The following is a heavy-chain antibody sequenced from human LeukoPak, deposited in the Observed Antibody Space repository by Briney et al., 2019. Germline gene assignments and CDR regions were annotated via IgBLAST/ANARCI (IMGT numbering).Heavy chain of an antibody. CDR3: ARSYSGASYFDS. Sequence: PSETLSLTCAVYGGSFSGYYWSWIRQPPGKGLEWIGEINHSGSTNYNPSLKSRVTISVDTSKNQFSLKLSSVTAADTAVFHCARSYSGASYFDSWGQGTLVTVSS. J-gene: IGHJ4*02. D-gene: IGHD3-10*01. V-gene: IGHV4-34*01. CDR2: INHSGST. CDR1: GGSFSGYY.